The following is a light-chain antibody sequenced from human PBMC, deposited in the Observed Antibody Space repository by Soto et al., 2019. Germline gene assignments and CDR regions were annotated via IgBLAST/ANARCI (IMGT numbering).Light chain of an antibody. CDR1: SASVSTSYY. V-gene: IGLV8-61*01. Sequence: QTVVTQAPSFSVSPGGTVTLTCGLNSASVSTSYYPSWYQQTPGQAPRTLIYNTDTRSSGVPDRFSGSILGNKAALTITGAQADDESDYYGVLYMGRGISVFGGGTKVTVL. J-gene: IGLJ2*01. CDR2: NTD. CDR3: VLYMGRGISV.